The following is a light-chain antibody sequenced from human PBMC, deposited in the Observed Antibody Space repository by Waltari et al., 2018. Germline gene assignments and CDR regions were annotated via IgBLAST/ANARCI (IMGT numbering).Light chain of an antibody. V-gene: IGLV1-44*01. CDR3: AAWDDSLNGVV. J-gene: IGLJ3*02. CDR2: SFN. Sequence: QSVLTQPPSASGTPGQRVTIACSRGRSTIGTNTVSWYHHLPGTAPKLLIYSFNQRPSGVPDRFSGSKSGTSASLVISGLQSEDEADYYCAAWDDSLNGVVFGGGTKVTVL. CDR1: RSTIGTNT.